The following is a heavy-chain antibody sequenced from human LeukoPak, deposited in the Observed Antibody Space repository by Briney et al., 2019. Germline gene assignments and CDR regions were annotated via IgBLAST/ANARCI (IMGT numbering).Heavy chain of an antibody. D-gene: IGHD3/OR15-3a*01. CDR3: ASFRGGFLDWIFFPLDS. Sequence: GGSLRLSCAASGFTVSSNYMSWVRQAPGKGLEWISVFYSGGTTYYADSVKGRFTISRDNSKNTLYLQMNSLRAEDTAVYYCASFRGGFLDWIFFPLDSWGQGSLVTVSS. V-gene: IGHV3-53*01. CDR2: FYSGGTT. J-gene: IGHJ4*02. CDR1: GFTVSSNY.